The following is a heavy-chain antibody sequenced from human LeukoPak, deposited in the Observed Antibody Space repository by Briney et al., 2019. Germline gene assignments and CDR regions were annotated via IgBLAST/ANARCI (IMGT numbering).Heavy chain of an antibody. CDR3: ARGRVRLGNYLFYFDY. Sequence: SETLSLTCAVYGGSFSGYYWSWIRQPPGKGLEWIGEINHSGSANYNPSLKSRVTISVDTSKNQFSLKLSSVTAADTAVYYCARGRVRLGNYLFYFDYWGQGTLVTVSS. D-gene: IGHD1-7*01. V-gene: IGHV4-34*01. CDR1: GGSFSGYY. CDR2: INHSGSA. J-gene: IGHJ4*02.